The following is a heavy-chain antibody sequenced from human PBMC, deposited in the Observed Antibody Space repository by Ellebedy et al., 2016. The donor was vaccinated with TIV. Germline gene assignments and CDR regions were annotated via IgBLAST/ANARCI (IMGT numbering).Heavy chain of an antibody. CDR1: GGSFSGYY. D-gene: IGHD3-10*01. CDR2: INHSGST. Sequence: SETLSLXXAVYGGSFSGYYWSWIRQPPGKGLEWIGEINHSGSTNYNPSLKSRVTISVDTSKNQFSLKLSSVTAADTAVYYCARGRAYYGSGSPYYFRYWGQGTLVTVSS. J-gene: IGHJ4*02. CDR3: ARGRAYYGSGSPYYFRY. V-gene: IGHV4-34*01.